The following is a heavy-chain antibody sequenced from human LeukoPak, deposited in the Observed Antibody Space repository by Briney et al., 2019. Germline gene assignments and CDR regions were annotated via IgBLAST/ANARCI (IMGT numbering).Heavy chain of an antibody. CDR2: ISSSSSYI. CDR3: ARAAENYGGRFDS. D-gene: IGHD3-16*01. J-gene: IGHJ4*02. V-gene: IGHV3-21*01. Sequence: GGSLRLSCAASGFTFSSYSMNWVRQAPGKGLEWVSSISSSSSYIYYADSVKGRFTISRDNAKNSLYLQMNSLRAEDTAVYYCARAAENYGGRFDSWGQGTLVTVSS. CDR1: GFTFSSYS.